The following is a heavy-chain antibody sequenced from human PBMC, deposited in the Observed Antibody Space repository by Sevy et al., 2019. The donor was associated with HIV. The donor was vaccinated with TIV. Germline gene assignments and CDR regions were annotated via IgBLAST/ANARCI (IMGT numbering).Heavy chain of an antibody. J-gene: IGHJ3*02. CDR1: GGTFSSYA. CDR3: ARVVTIVRGVIMHDAFDI. D-gene: IGHD3-10*01. V-gene: IGHV1-69*13. CDR2: IIPIFGTA. Sequence: ASVKVSCKASGGTFSSYAISWVRQATGQGLEWMGGIIPIFGTANYAQKFQGRVTITADESTSTAYMELSSLRSEDTAVYYCARVVTIVRGVIMHDAFDIWGQGTMVTVSS.